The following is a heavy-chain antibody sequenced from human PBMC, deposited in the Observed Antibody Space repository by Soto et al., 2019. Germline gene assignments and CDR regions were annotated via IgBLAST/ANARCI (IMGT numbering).Heavy chain of an antibody. J-gene: IGHJ4*02. CDR1: GYTFTSYG. D-gene: IGHD3-22*01. V-gene: IGHV1-18*01. CDR3: ARGYYYDSSGYYSASLVY. CDR2: ISAYNGNT. Sequence: ASVKVSCKASGYTFTSYGISWVRQAPGQGLEWMGWISAYNGNTNYAQKLQGRVTMTTDTSTSTAYMELRSLRSDDTAVYYCARGYYYDSSGYYSASLVYWGQGTLVTVSS.